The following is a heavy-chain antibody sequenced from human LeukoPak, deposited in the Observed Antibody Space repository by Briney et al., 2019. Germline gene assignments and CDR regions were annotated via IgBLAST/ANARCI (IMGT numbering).Heavy chain of an antibody. V-gene: IGHV4-34*01. Sequence: SETLSLTCAVYGGSFSGYYWSWIRQPPGKGLEWIGEINHSGSTNYNPSLKSRVTISVDTSKNQFSLKLSSVTAADTAVYYCASPYGSGSSSRWFDPWGQGTLATVSS. CDR2: INHSGST. D-gene: IGHD3-10*01. J-gene: IGHJ5*02. CDR3: ASPYGSGSSSRWFDP. CDR1: GGSFSGYY.